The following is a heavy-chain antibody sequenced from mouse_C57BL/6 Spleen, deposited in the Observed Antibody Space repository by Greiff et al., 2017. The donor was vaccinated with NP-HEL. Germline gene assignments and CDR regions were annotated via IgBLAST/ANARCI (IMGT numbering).Heavy chain of an antibody. CDR3: ARRYYGSSYAMDY. J-gene: IGHJ4*01. CDR2: IDPSDSET. CDR1: GYTFTSYW. V-gene: IGHV1-52*01. D-gene: IGHD1-1*01. Sequence: QVQLQQPGAELVRPGSSVELSCKASGYTFTSYWMHWVKQRPLQGLEWIGNIDPSDSETHYNQKFKDKATLTVDKSSSTAYMQLSSLTSEDSAVYYCARRYYGSSYAMDYWGQGTSVTVSS.